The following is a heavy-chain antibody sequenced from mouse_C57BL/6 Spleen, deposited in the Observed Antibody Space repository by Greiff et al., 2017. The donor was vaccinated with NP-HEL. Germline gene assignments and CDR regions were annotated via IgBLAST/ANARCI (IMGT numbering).Heavy chain of an antibody. D-gene: IGHD2-2*01. CDR1: GYTFTSYW. CDR2: IDPSDSYT. J-gene: IGHJ2*01. Sequence: QVHVKQPGAELVMPGASVKLSCKASGYTFTSYWMHWVKQRPGQGLEWIGEIDPSDSYTNYNQKFKGKSTLTVDKSSSTAYMQLSSLTSEDSAVYYCAIGYDVGSYFDYWGQGTTLTVSS. V-gene: IGHV1-69*01. CDR3: AIGYDVGSYFDY.